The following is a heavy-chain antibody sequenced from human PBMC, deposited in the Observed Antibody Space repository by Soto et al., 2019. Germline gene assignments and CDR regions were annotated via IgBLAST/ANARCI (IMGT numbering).Heavy chain of an antibody. CDR2: INWNSGSR. Sequence: EVQLVESGGGLVQPGRSLRLSCAASGFTFDDYAMHWVRQVPGKGLEWVSGINWNSGSRGYGDSVKGRFAISRDNAKNSLHLQMNSLSAEDTACYYCVKDESINWYSGHFRHWGQGTLVTVSS. CDR1: GFTFDDYA. J-gene: IGHJ1*01. CDR3: VKDESINWYSGHFRH. V-gene: IGHV3-9*01. D-gene: IGHD6-13*01.